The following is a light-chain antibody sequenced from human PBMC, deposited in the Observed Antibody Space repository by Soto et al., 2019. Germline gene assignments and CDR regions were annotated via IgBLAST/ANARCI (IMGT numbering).Light chain of an antibody. CDR1: SSDVGGHNF. CDR3: CSYVGSYTYF. CDR2: DVT. J-gene: IGLJ1*01. V-gene: IGLV2-11*01. Sequence: QSALTQPRSVSGSPGQSVTIPCTGTSSDVGGHNFVSWYQQHPGKAPQLMIYDVTKRPSGVPDRFLGSKSGNTASLTISGLQAEDEADYYCCSYVGSYTYFFGTGTKLTVL.